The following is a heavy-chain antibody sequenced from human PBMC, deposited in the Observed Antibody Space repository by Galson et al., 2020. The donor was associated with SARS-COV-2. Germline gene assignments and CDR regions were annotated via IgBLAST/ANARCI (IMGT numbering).Heavy chain of an antibody. J-gene: IGHJ3*02. D-gene: IGHD3-22*01. CDR3: AKYYYGSSGYSGYAFDI. CDR1: GFTFTTYA. V-gene: IGHV3-23*01. CDR2: ISDSGGRT. Sequence: GGSLRLSCAASGFTFTTYAMSWVRQAPGKGLEWVSTISDSGGRTYNADSVKGRFTISRDNSKNTLYLQMNSLRAEDTAVYYCAKYYYGSSGYSGYAFDIWGQGTMFTVSS.